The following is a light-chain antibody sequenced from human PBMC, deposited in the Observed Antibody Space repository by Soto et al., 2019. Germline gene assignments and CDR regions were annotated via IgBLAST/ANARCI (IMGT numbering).Light chain of an antibody. Sequence: QAVVTQEPSLTVSPGGTVTLTCGSSTGAVTSGHYPYWFQQTPGQAPRTLIYDTSNKHSWTPARFSGSLLGGKAALTLSGAQPEDEAEYYCLLSYSGARSYVFGTGTKVTV. J-gene: IGLJ1*01. CDR2: DTS. V-gene: IGLV7-46*01. CDR3: LLSYSGARSYV. CDR1: TGAVTSGHY.